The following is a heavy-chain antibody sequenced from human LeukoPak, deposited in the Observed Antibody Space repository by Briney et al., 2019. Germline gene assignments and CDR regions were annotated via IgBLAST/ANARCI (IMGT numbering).Heavy chain of an antibody. CDR3: ARGGSTVTPGLLWFDP. D-gene: IGHD4-17*01. CDR2: IYYSGST. Sequence: PSETLSLTCSVSGGSISSHYWSWIRQPPGKGLEWIGYIYYSGSTKYNPSLKSRVTISVDTSKNQFSLKLSSVTAADTAVYYCARGGSTVTPGLLWFDPWGQGTLVTVSS. CDR1: GGSISSHY. J-gene: IGHJ5*02. V-gene: IGHV4-59*11.